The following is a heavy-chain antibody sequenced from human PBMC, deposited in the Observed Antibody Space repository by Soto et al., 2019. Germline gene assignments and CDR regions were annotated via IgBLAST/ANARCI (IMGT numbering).Heavy chain of an antibody. V-gene: IGHV3-30-3*01. Sequence: GGALRLSCAASGFTFSSYAMHWVRQAPGKGLEWVAVISYDGSNKYYADSVKGRFTISRDNSKNTLYLQMNSLRAEDTAVYYCARAAPVPSGSAHHYFDYWGQGTLVTVSS. CDR3: ARAAPVPSGSAHHYFDY. CDR2: ISYDGSNK. D-gene: IGHD6-19*01. CDR1: GFTFSSYA. J-gene: IGHJ4*02.